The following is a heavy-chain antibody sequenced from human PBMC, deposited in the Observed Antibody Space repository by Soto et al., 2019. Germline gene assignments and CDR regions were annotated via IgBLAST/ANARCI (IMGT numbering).Heavy chain of an antibody. Sequence: EVQLVESGGGLVQPGGSLRLSCADSGFSSSPFWMTWVRQAPGKGLEWVALIKQDGSEALYVDSVKGRFTISRDNAKNSVYLHMDSLRVEDTAVYYCTGGSGWLQTDWGQGTLVTVSS. CDR2: IKQDGSEA. D-gene: IGHD6-19*01. CDR1: GFSSSPFW. V-gene: IGHV3-7*04. J-gene: IGHJ4*02. CDR3: TGGSGWLQTD.